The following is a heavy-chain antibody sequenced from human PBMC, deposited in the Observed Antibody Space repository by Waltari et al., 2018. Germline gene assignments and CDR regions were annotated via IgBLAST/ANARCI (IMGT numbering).Heavy chain of an antibody. J-gene: IGHJ3*02. Sequence: QVQLQQSGPGLVQPSQTLSLPCDIPEDFLSSDSVAWNGIRQSPSRGLAWPGRTYRNSYYYAASLKGRININSDTSKSQFSLQLHSVTPEDTAVYFCARGRWSTFDIWGQGTTVTVSS. V-gene: IGHV6-1*01. CDR1: EDFLSSDSVA. D-gene: IGHD6-13*01. CDR2: TYRNSY. CDR3: ARGRWSTFDI.